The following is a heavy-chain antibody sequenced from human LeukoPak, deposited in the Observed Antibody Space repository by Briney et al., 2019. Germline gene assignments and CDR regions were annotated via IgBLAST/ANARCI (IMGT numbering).Heavy chain of an antibody. V-gene: IGHV1-69*06. CDR1: GYTFTGYY. CDR2: IIPIFGTA. CDR3: ARVITFGGVIPN. D-gene: IGHD3-16*02. J-gene: IGHJ4*02. Sequence: SVKVSCKASGYTFTGYYMHWVRQAPGQGLEWMGGIIPIFGTANYAQKFQGRVTITADKSTSTAYMELSSLRSEDTAVYYCARVITFGGVIPNWGQGTLVTVSS.